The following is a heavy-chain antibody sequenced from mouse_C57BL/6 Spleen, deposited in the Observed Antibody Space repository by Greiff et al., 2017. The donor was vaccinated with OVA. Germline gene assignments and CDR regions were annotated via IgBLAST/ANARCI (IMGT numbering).Heavy chain of an antibody. V-gene: IGHV1-64*01. D-gene: IGHD2-5*01. Sequence: QVQLKQPGAELVKPGASVKLSCKASGYTFTSYWMHWVKQRPGQGLEWIGMIHPNSGSTNYNEKFKSKATLTVDKSSSTAYMQLSSLTSEDSAVYYCARAGSNYASDYWGQGTTLTVSS. CDR3: ARAGSNYASDY. J-gene: IGHJ2*01. CDR1: GYTFTSYW. CDR2: IHPNSGST.